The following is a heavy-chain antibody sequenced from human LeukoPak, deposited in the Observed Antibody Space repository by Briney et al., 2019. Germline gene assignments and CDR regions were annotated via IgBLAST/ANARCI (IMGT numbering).Heavy chain of an antibody. CDR2: IRYDGSNK. J-gene: IGHJ4*02. CDR1: GFTFGSYG. D-gene: IGHD2-21*02. V-gene: IGHV3-30*02. Sequence: PGWSLRLSCAASGFTFGSYGMHWVRQAPGKGLEWVAFIRYDGSNKYYADSVKGRFTISRDNSKNTLYLQMNSLRAEDTAVYYCAKDRLGWETVTAIPFPAGYWGQGTLVTVSS. CDR3: AKDRLGWETVTAIPFPAGY.